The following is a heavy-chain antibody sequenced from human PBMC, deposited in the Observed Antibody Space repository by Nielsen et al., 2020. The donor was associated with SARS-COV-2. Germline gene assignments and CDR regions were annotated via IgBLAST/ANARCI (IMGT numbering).Heavy chain of an antibody. J-gene: IGHJ4*02. D-gene: IGHD3-3*01. CDR2: IRSQANNYAT. V-gene: IGHV3-73*01. CDR1: GFTFSGSA. CDR3: VRDSSVVIWSGYPVD. Sequence: GESLKISCAASGFTFSGSAMHWVRQASGKGLEWVGHIRSQANNYATAYGVPVKGRFTISRDDSKNTAYLQMDSLKSEDTAVYYCVRDSSVVIWSGYPVDWGQGTLVTVSS.